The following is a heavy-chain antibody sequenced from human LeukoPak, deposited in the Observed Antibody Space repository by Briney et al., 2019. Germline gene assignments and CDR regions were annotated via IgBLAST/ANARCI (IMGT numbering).Heavy chain of an antibody. J-gene: IGHJ4*02. CDR3: ARDGYDSNGYYDC. Sequence: PSETLSLTCSVSGGSISNYYWSWIRQPPGKGLEWIGYIYYSGSTNYNPSLQSRVTISLDTSKSQFSLNLTSVTAADTAVYYCARDGYDSNGYYDCWGQGTLVTVSS. CDR1: GGSISNYY. D-gene: IGHD3-22*01. CDR2: IYYSGST. V-gene: IGHV4-59*01.